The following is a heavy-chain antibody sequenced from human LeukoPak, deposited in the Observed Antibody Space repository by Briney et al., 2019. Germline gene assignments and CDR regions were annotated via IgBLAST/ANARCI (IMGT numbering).Heavy chain of an antibody. CDR3: AREYNWDYPFDY. CDR1: GFTFSSYW. D-gene: IGHD1-7*01. J-gene: IGHJ4*02. Sequence: GRSLRLSCVASGFTFSSYWMHWVRQAPGKGLVWVSRINSDESSASYADSVKGRFTISRDNAKNTLYLQMNSLRAEDTAVYYCAREYNWDYPFDYWGQGTLVTVSP. V-gene: IGHV3-74*01. CDR2: INSDESSA.